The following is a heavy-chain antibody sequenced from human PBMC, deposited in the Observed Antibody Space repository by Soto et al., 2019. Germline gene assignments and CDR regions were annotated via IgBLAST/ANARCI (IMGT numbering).Heavy chain of an antibody. Sequence: SETLSLTCTVSGGSISSGGYYWSWIRQHPGKGLEWIGYIYYSGSTYYNPSLKSRVTISVDTSKNQFSLKLSSVTAADTAVYYCARISIMTTVTTDYFDYWGQGTLVTVSS. CDR2: IYYSGST. CDR3: ARISIMTTVTTDYFDY. J-gene: IGHJ4*02. D-gene: IGHD4-17*01. CDR1: GGSISSGGYY. V-gene: IGHV4-31*03.